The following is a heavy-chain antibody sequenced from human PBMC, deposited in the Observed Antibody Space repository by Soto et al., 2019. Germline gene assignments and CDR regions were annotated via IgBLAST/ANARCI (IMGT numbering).Heavy chain of an antibody. Sequence: EVQLVESGGGLVQPGGSLRLSCAASGFTFSTYWMSWLRQAPGKGLEWVANIQQDGGDKYHVDSVKGRCTISRDNAKNTLYVQMSSLITEDTAVYYCAREAQGVPPKDGSAHWLGDFDLWGRGTLVTVS. CDR3: AREAQGVPPKDGSAHWLGDFDL. V-gene: IGHV3-7*05. D-gene: IGHD3-16*01. CDR1: GFTFSTYW. CDR2: IQQDGGDK. J-gene: IGHJ2*01.